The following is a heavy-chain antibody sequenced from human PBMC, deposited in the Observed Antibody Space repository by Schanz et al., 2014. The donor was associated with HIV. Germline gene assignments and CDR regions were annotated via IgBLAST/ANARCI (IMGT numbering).Heavy chain of an antibody. V-gene: IGHV1-8*01. CDR2: VNPDSGNT. J-gene: IGHJ6*02. Sequence: QVQLVQSGAEVKKPGASVRVSCKASGYTFVSYDINWIRQAPGQGPEWMGWVNPDSGNTDYAQKFQGRVTMARDTSISTAYMELSRLRSDDTAVYYCAREGTAARQFYYYGMDVWGQGTTVTVSS. D-gene: IGHD6-6*01. CDR1: GYTFVSYD. CDR3: AREGTAARQFYYYGMDV.